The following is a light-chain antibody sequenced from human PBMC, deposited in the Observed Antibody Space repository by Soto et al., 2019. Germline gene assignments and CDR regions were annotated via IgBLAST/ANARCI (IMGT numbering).Light chain of an antibody. V-gene: IGKV3-20*01. CDR3: QQYRNSPGT. CDR2: GAS. J-gene: IGKJ4*01. Sequence: EVVLTQSPGTLSLSPGERATLSCRASQSVSSSYLAWYQQKPGQAPRLLIYGASSRATGIPDRFSGSGSGTDFTLTISRLEPEDFAVYYCQQYRNSPGTFGGGTKVEIK. CDR1: QSVSSSY.